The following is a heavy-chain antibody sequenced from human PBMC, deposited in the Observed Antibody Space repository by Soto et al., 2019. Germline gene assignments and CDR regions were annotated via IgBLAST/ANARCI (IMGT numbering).Heavy chain of an antibody. D-gene: IGHD2-15*01. Sequence: PGGSLRLSCAASGFTFSSYGMHWVRQAPGKGLEWVAVIWYDGSNKYYADSVKGRFTISRDNSKNTLYLQMNSLRAEDTAVYYCARDLGVVVYNYYYGMDVWGQGTTVTVAS. CDR1: GFTFSSYG. CDR3: ARDLGVVVYNYYYGMDV. CDR2: IWYDGSNK. V-gene: IGHV3-33*01. J-gene: IGHJ6*02.